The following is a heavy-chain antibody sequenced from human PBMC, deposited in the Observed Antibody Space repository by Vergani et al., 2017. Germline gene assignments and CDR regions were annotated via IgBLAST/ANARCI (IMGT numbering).Heavy chain of an antibody. CDR2: IIPIFGTA. Sequence: QVQLVQSGAEVKKPGSSVKVSCKASGGTFSSYAISWVRQAPGQGLEWMGGIIPIFGTANYAQKFQGRVTITADESTSTAYMELSSLRSEATDAYYCARVLSYGSGSYYFDYWGQGTLVTVSS. J-gene: IGHJ4*02. CDR1: GGTFSSYA. D-gene: IGHD3-10*01. V-gene: IGHV1-69*01. CDR3: ARVLSYGSGSYYFDY.